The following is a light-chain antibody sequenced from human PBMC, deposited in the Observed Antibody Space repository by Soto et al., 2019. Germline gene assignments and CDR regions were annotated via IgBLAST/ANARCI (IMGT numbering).Light chain of an antibody. J-gene: IGLJ1*01. CDR2: KVT. Sequence: QSALTQPASVSGSPGQSITISCTGTSSDVGGSAYVSWYQQFPGNVPRLLIYKVTNRPSGVSYRFSGSKSGNKASLTISRLQAEDEADYFCTSSTTGCLYVLGTGTKVTVL. CDR1: SSDVGGSAY. CDR3: TSSTTGCLYV. V-gene: IGLV2-14*01.